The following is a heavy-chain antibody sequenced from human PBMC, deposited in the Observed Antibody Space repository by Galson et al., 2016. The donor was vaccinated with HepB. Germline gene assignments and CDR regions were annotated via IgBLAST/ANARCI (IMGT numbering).Heavy chain of an antibody. CDR3: ARDHNYRLDL. CDR1: GYTFSSYA. Sequence: SLRLSCAASGYTFSSYAMSWVRQAPGKGLEWVSAMGGSGGTTSYADSVKGRFTITRDNSKNTLFLQMNSLRAEDTAVYYCARDHNYRLDLWGQGTLVTVSS. J-gene: IGHJ4*02. D-gene: IGHD5-24*01. V-gene: IGHV3-23*01. CDR2: MGGSGGTT.